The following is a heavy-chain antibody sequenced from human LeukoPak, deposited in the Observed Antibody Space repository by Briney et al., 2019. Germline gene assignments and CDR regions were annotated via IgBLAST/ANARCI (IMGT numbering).Heavy chain of an antibody. Sequence: PGRSLRLSCAASGFTFSSYGMHWVRQAPGKGLEWVAVISYDGSNKYYADSVKGRFTISRDNSKNTLYLQMNGLRAEDTAVYYCATSNYGDSDYWGQGTLVTVSS. J-gene: IGHJ4*02. CDR1: GFTFSSYG. D-gene: IGHD4-17*01. CDR2: ISYDGSNK. V-gene: IGHV3-30*03. CDR3: ATSNYGDSDY.